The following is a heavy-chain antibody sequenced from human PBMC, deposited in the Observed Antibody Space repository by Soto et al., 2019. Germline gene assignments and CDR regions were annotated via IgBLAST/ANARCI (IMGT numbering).Heavy chain of an antibody. CDR1: GFTFDDYT. J-gene: IGHJ4*02. CDR2: ISWDGGST. D-gene: IGHD6-13*01. CDR3: AKEAAAGIDF. V-gene: IGHV3-43*01. Sequence: GGSLRLSCAASGFTFDDYTMHWVRQAPGKGLEWVSLISWDGGSTYYADSVKGRFTISRDNSKNSLYLQMNSLRTEDTALYYCAKEAAAGIDFWGQGTLVTVSS.